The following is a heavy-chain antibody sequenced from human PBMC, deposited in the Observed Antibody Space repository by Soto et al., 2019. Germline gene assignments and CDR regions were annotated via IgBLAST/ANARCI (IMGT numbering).Heavy chain of an antibody. J-gene: IGHJ6*02. V-gene: IGHV1-18*01. CDR2: ISGYDGHT. Sequence: ASVKVSCKASGYTFTTYGISWVRQAPGQGLEWMGWISGYDGHTKYAQKFQGRIIMTTDTSTSTVYMDLRSLRSDDTAVYYCAREGEMPDYYYGLDVWG. CDR3: AREGEMPDYYYGLDV. CDR1: GYTFTTYG. D-gene: IGHD3-16*01.